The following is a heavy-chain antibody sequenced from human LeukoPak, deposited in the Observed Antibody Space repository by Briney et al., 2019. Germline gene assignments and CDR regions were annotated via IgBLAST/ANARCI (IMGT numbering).Heavy chain of an antibody. J-gene: IGHJ1*01. V-gene: IGHV3-30*04. D-gene: IGHD4-17*01. Sequence: GRSLRLSCAASGFTFSSYAMHWVRQAPGKGLEWVAVISYDGSNKYYADSVKGRFTISRDNSKNTLYLQMNSQRAEDTAVYYCARDLSDYGDYTFAEYFQHWGQGTLVTVSS. CDR1: GFTFSSYA. CDR2: ISYDGSNK. CDR3: ARDLSDYGDYTFAEYFQH.